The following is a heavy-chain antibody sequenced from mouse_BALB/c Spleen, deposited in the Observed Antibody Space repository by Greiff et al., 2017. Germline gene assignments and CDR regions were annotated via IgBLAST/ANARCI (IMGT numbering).Heavy chain of an antibody. CDR3: ARLTALYYFDY. D-gene: IGHD1-2*01. Sequence: EVQLVESGGGLVKPGGSLKLSCAASGFTFSSYAMSWVRQSPEKRLEWVAEISSGGSYTYYPDTVTGRFTISRDNAKNTLYLEMSSLRSEDTAMYYCARLTALYYFDYWGQGTTLTVSS. CDR2: ISSGGSYT. V-gene: IGHV5-9-4*01. J-gene: IGHJ2*01. CDR1: GFTFSSYA.